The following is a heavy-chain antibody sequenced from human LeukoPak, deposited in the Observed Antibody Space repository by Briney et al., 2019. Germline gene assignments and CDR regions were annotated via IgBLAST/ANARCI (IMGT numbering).Heavy chain of an antibody. J-gene: IGHJ4*02. Sequence: GGSLRLSCAGSGFSFSNYWVTWLRQAPGKELEWVGNIKQDGSERYYVDSVKGRFTISRNNTRDSAYLQMDNLRAEDTAVYYCARTSGTKLLRYWGQGTLVTVSS. D-gene: IGHD2-2*01. CDR1: GFSFSNYW. CDR3: ARTSGTKLLRY. V-gene: IGHV3-7*01. CDR2: IKQDGSER.